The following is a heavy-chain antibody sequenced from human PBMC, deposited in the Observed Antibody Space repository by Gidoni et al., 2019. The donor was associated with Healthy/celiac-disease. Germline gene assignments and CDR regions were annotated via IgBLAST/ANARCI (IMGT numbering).Heavy chain of an antibody. CDR3: ARESPDYSNYYFDY. V-gene: IGHV3-30-3*01. J-gene: IGHJ4*02. Sequence: QVQLVESGGGVVQPGRSLRLSCAASGFTFSSYAMHWVRQAPGKGLEWVAVISYDGSNKYYADSVKGRFTISRDNSKNTLYLQMNSLRAEDTAVYYCARESPDYSNYYFDYWGQGTLVTVSS. D-gene: IGHD4-4*01. CDR1: GFTFSSYA. CDR2: ISYDGSNK.